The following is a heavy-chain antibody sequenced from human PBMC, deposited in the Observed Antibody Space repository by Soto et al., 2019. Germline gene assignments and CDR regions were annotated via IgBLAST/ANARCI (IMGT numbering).Heavy chain of an antibody. CDR1: GYTFTGYY. J-gene: IGHJ6*02. CDR3: ARDLGSGYYYGNYYYGMDV. CDR2: INPNSGGT. Sequence: GASVKVSCKASGYTFTGYYMHWVRQAPGRGLEWMGWINPNSGGTNYAQKFQGWVTMTRDTSISTAYMELSRLRSDDTAVYYCARDLGSGYYYGNYYYGMDVWGQGTTVTVSS. V-gene: IGHV1-2*04. D-gene: IGHD3-22*01.